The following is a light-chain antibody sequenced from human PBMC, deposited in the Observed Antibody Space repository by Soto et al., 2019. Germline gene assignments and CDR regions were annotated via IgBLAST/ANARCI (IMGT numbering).Light chain of an antibody. CDR2: NNH. CDR1: RSSIGSNN. CDR3: AAWDDSLDGYV. Sequence: QSVLTQPPSASGIPGQRVTISCSGSRSSIGSNNVNWYQQLPGTAPRLLTFNNHLRPSGVPDRFSGSKSGTSASLAISGLQSEDEGDYYCAAWDDSLDGYVFGTGTKVTVL. V-gene: IGLV1-44*01. J-gene: IGLJ1*01.